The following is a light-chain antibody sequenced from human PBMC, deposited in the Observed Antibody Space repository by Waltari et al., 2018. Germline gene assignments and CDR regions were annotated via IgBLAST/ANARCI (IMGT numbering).Light chain of an antibody. Sequence: QSALTQPRSVSGSPGQSVTISCAGSSSDVGSYNYVSWYQHHPGRAPKLLIYDVIKRPSGVPERFSGSKSGNTASLTISGLQAEDEADYYCYSYAGSYTLVFGGGTKLTVL. CDR1: SSDVGSYNY. CDR3: YSYAGSYTLV. J-gene: IGLJ2*01. CDR2: DVI. V-gene: IGLV2-11*01.